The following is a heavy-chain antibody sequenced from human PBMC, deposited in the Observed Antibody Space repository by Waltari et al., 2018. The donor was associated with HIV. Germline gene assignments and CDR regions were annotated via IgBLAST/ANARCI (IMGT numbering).Heavy chain of an antibody. V-gene: IGHV1-2*02. Sequence: QVQLVQSGAEAKKPGASVQGSCKASGYTFTCYYMPLVRQAPGQGLEWMGWINPNSGGTNYAQKFQGRVTMTRDTSISTAYMELSRLRSDDTAVYYCARAAAGGNWFDPWGQGTLVTVSS. D-gene: IGHD1-26*01. CDR2: INPNSGGT. CDR1: GYTFTCYY. J-gene: IGHJ5*02. CDR3: ARAAAGGNWFDP.